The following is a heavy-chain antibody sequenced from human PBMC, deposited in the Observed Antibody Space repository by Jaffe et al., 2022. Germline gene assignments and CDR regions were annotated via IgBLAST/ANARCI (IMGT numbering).Heavy chain of an antibody. J-gene: IGHJ3*02. CDR2: IRHDGSNK. CDR3: AKDSRSKNVVGVTSDAFDI. Sequence: QVQLVESGGGVVQPGGSLRLSCAASGFTFSSYGMHWVRQAPGKGLEWVAFIRHDGSNKYYADSVRGRFTFSRDNSKNTLYLQMNSLRSEDTAVYFCAKDSRSKNVVGVTSDAFDIWGQGTMVTICS. D-gene: IGHD1-26*01. CDR1: GFTFSSYG. V-gene: IGHV3-30*02.